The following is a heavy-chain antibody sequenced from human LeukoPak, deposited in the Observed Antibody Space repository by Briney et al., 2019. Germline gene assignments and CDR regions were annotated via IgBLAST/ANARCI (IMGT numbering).Heavy chain of an antibody. CDR1: GFTFSSYE. V-gene: IGHV3-48*03. Sequence: PGGSLRLSCAASGFTFSSYEMNWVRQAPGKGLGGVSYISSSGSTIYYADSVKGRFTISRDNAKNSLYLQMNSLRAEDTAVYYCASHYDYPRFAFDIWGQGTMVTVSS. CDR2: ISSSGSTI. D-gene: IGHD3-16*01. CDR3: ASHYDYPRFAFDI. J-gene: IGHJ3*02.